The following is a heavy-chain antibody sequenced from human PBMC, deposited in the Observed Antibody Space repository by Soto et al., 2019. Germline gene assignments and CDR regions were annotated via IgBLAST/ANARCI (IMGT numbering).Heavy chain of an antibody. V-gene: IGHV4-30-2*01. CDR1: GGSISSGGYS. D-gene: IGHD5-18*01. Sequence: SETLSLTCAVSGGSISSGGYSWSWIRQPPGKGLGCIGYIYHSGSTYYNPSLKSRVTISVDRSKNQFSLKLSSVTAADTAVYYCARGGSGYHFGYWGQGTLVTVSS. CDR2: IYHSGST. J-gene: IGHJ4*02. CDR3: ARGGSGYHFGY.